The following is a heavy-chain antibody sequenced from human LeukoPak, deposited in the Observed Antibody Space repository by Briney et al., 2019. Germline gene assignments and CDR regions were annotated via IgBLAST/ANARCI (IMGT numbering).Heavy chain of an antibody. CDR2: IYYGGST. CDR3: ARFCSGGSCPDV. V-gene: IGHV4-59*01. J-gene: IGHJ6*02. D-gene: IGHD2-15*01. Sequence: PPETLSLTCTVSGGSISSYFWTWIRQPPGKGLEWIGNIYYGGSTRYNPSLKSRVSISVDTSKNQFSLKLTSVTAADTAVYYCARFCSGGSCPDVWGQGTTVSVSS. CDR1: GGSISSYF.